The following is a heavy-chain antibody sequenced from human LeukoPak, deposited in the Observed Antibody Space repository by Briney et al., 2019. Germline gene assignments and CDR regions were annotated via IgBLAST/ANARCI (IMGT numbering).Heavy chain of an antibody. CDR2: ITDSGDTT. CDR1: GFTFSSFA. CDR3: ARFSKTTLSAFDI. Sequence: GGSLRLSCAAPGFTFSSFAMSWVRQAPGKGLEWVSTITDSGDTTYSADSVKGRFTISRDNSKNTLYLQMNSLRAEDTAVYYCARFSKTTLSAFDIWGQGTLVTVSS. D-gene: IGHD4-11*01. V-gene: IGHV3-23*01. J-gene: IGHJ3*02.